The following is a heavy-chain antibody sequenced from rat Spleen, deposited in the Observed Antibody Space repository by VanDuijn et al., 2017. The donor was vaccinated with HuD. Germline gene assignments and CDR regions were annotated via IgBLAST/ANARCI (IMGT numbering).Heavy chain of an antibody. CDR1: GFTFSDSY. J-gene: IGHJ2*01. V-gene: IGHV5-22*01. D-gene: IGHD5-1*01. CDR3: ARHGLGVWYFDY. Sequence: EVQLVESGGGLVQPGRSMKLSCAASGFTFSDSYMAWVRQAPKKGLEWVASINYEGDSTYYGASVKGRFTISRDNVKSTLYLQMNSLRSEDTATYYCARHGLGVWYFDYWGQGVMVTVSS. CDR2: INYEGDST.